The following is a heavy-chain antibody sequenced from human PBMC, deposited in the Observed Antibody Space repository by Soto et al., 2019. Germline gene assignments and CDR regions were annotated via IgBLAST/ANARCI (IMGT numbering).Heavy chain of an antibody. CDR2: IIPIFGTA. Sequence: QVQLVQSGAEVKKPGSSVKVSCKASGGTFSSYAISWVRQAPGQGLEWMGGIIPIFGTADYAQKFQGRVTITADEATSTAYMELSSLRSEDTAVYYCALHYGSGSNYYYYGMDVWGQGTTVTVSS. V-gene: IGHV1-69*12. J-gene: IGHJ6*02. D-gene: IGHD3-10*01. CDR1: GGTFSSYA. CDR3: ALHYGSGSNYYYYGMDV.